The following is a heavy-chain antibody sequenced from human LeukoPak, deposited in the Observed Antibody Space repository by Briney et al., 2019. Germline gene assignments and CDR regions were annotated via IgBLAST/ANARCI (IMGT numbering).Heavy chain of an antibody. J-gene: IGHJ4*02. V-gene: IGHV3-21*05. Sequence: GGSLRLSCAASGLTLSRYAMTGVRRAPGRGLGWVSYINTDSSDIHYADSVKGRFTISRDNARNTLYLQLSSLRAEDSAVYYCARDTFQPGLIDSWGQGTLVTVSS. CDR3: ARDTFQPGLIDS. CDR1: GLTLSRYA. D-gene: IGHD2-2*01. CDR2: INTDSSDI.